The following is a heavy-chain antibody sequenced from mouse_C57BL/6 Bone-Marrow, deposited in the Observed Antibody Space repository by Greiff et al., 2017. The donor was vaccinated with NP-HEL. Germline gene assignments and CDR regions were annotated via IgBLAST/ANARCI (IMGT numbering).Heavy chain of an antibody. CDR2: IYPGSGST. V-gene: IGHV1-55*01. Sequence: QVQLQQPGAELVKPGASVKMSCKASGYTFTSYWITWVKQRPGQGLEWIGDIYPGSGSTNYNEKFKSKATLTVDTSSRTAYMQLSSLTSEDSAVYYCARIYYGNYEFAYWGQGTLVTVSA. J-gene: IGHJ3*01. CDR1: GYTFTSYW. CDR3: ARIYYGNYEFAY. D-gene: IGHD2-1*01.